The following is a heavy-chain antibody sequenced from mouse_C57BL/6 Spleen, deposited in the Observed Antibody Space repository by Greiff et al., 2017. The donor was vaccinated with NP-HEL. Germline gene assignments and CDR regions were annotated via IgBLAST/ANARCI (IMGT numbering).Heavy chain of an antibody. V-gene: IGHV1-81*01. D-gene: IGHD1-1*01. CDR1: GYTFTSYG. Sequence: QVQLQQSGAELARPGASVKLSCKASGYTFTSYGISWVKQRTGQGLEWIGEIYPRSGNTYYNEKFKGKATLTADKSSSTAYMELRSLTSEDSAVYFCARDGDYYGSTRDYAMDYWGQGTSVTVSS. J-gene: IGHJ4*01. CDR2: IYPRSGNT. CDR3: ARDGDYYGSTRDYAMDY.